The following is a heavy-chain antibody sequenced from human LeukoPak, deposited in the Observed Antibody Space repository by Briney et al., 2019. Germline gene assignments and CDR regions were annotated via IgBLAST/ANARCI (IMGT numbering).Heavy chain of an antibody. CDR3: ARDQSQLLWFGELSYELDY. CDR1: GYTFTSYG. CDR2: IIPIFGTA. D-gene: IGHD3-10*01. V-gene: IGHV1-69*13. J-gene: IGHJ4*02. Sequence: SVKVSCKASGYTFTSYGISWVRQAPGQGLEWMGGIIPIFGTANYAQKFQGRVTITADESTSTAYMELSSLRSEDTAVYYCARDQSQLLWFGELSYELDYWGQGTLVTVSS.